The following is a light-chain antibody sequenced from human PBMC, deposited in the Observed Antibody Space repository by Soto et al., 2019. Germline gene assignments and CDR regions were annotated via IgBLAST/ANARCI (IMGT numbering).Light chain of an antibody. CDR1: QSVSSSY. Sequence: EIVLTQSPGTLSLSPGERATLSCRASQSVSSSYSAWYQQKPGQAPRLLIYGASSRATGIPDRFSGSGSGTDFTLTISRLEPEVFAVYYCQQYGSSRWTFGQGTKVEIK. J-gene: IGKJ1*01. CDR3: QQYGSSRWT. CDR2: GAS. V-gene: IGKV3-20*01.